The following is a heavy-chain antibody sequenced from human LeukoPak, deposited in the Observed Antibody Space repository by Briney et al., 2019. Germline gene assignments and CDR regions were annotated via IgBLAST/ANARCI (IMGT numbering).Heavy chain of an antibody. V-gene: IGHV1-8*02. CDR3: ARAMTSGSYFDWLHYFDY. D-gene: IGHD3-9*01. CDR2: MNPNSGNT. Sequence: GASVKVSCKASGYTFTSYGISWVRQATGQGLEWMGWMNPNSGNTGYAQKFQGRVTMTRNTSISTAYMELSSLRSEDTAVYYCARAMTSGSYFDWLHYFDYWGQGTLVTVSS. J-gene: IGHJ4*02. CDR1: GYTFTSYG.